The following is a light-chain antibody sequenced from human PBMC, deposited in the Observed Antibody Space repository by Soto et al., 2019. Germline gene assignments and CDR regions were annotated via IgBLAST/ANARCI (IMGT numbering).Light chain of an antibody. CDR1: SPKIGAGYD. Sequence: QSVLTQPPPVSGAPGQRVTISCTGSSPKIGAGYDVHWYQQLPGTAPKLLIYGNSNRPSGVPDRFSGSKSGTSASLAITGLQAEDEADYYCQSYDSSLSVPYVFGPGTKVTVL. V-gene: IGLV1-40*01. J-gene: IGLJ1*01. CDR2: GNS. CDR3: QSYDSSLSVPYV.